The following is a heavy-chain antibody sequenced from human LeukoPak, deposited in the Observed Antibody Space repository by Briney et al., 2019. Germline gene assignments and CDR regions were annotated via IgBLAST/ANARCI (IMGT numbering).Heavy chain of an antibody. CDR3: ARGLWLYDY. V-gene: IGHV3-53*01. CDR2: IYSGGST. Sequence: PGGSLRLSCAASGFTFSSYSMNWVRQAPGKGLEWVSVIYSGGSTYYADSVKGRFTISRDNSKNTLYLQMNSLRAEDTAVYYCARGLWLYDYWGQGTLVTVSS. CDR1: GFTFSSYS. J-gene: IGHJ4*02. D-gene: IGHD4/OR15-4a*01.